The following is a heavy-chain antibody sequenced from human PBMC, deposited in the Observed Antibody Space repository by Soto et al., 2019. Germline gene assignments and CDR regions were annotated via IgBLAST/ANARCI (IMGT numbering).Heavy chain of an antibody. CDR1: GYTVTELS. CDR2: FDPEDGET. Sequence: ASVKVARTVSGYTVTELSVAGVLKAPGKGLEWMGGFDPEDGETIYAQKFQGRVTMTEDTSTDTAYMELSSLRAEDTAVYYCATYPGKTGTTNCYGMHVWGQGPTVTVSS. V-gene: IGHV1-24*01. D-gene: IGHD1-7*01. CDR3: ATYPGKTGTTNCYGMHV. J-gene: IGHJ6*02.